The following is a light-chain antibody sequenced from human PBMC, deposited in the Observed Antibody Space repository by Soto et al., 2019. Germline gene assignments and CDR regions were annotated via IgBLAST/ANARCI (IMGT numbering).Light chain of an antibody. J-gene: IGKJ4*01. CDR1: QSISSS. Sequence: DIQMTQSPSSLSASVGDRVTITCRASQSISSSLNWYQQKPGKAPKVLIYAASTLQSGVPSRFSGSGSGTDFTLTISSLQPEVFATYYCQQSYSIPLTFGGGTKVEIK. CDR3: QQSYSIPLT. CDR2: AAS. V-gene: IGKV1-39*01.